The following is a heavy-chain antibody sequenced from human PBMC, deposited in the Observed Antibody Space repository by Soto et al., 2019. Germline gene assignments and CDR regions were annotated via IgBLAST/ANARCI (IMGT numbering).Heavy chain of an antibody. CDR2: ISYDGSNK. CDR1: GFTFSSYG. J-gene: IGHJ6*02. Sequence: QVQLVESGGGVVQPGRSLRLSCAASGFTFSSYGMHWVRQAPGKGLEWVAVISYDGSNKYYADSVKGRFTISRDISKNTLYLQMNSLRAEDTAVYYCAKDRPSGSRPYYYGMDVWGQGTTVTVSS. CDR3: AKDRPSGSRPYYYGMDV. D-gene: IGHD1-26*01. V-gene: IGHV3-30*18.